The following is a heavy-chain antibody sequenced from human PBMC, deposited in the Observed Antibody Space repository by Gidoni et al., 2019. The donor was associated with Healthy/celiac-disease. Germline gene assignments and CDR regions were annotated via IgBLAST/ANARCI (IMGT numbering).Heavy chain of an antibody. D-gene: IGHD4-17*01. CDR2: IYYRGST. V-gene: IGHV4-30-4*01. CDR3: ARERECCGDSGFDY. CDR1: GGSLSSGDYY. J-gene: IGHJ4*02. Sequence: QVQLQESGPGLVKPSQTLSLTCTVSGGSLSSGDYYWSWISQPPGKGLEWIGYIYYRGSTYYNQSIKSRVTISVDTSKNQFSLKLSSVTAADTAVYYCARERECCGDSGFDYWGQGTLVTVSS.